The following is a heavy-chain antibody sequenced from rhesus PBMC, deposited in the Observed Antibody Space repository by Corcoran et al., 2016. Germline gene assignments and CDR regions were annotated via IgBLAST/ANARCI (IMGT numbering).Heavy chain of an antibody. J-gene: IGHJ4*01. CDR1: GYSFTTHY. V-gene: IGHV1-180*01. Sequence: QVQLVQSGGEIKQPGASVKLSCKASGYSFTTHYIHWVRQPPGQGLEWKGQISPYNGNKHYAQTFQGRVTITTDTSTSTAYMALSSLRSEDTAVYYCTRDKSGGFDYWGQGVLVTVSS. CDR3: TRDKSGGFDY. CDR2: ISPYNGNK.